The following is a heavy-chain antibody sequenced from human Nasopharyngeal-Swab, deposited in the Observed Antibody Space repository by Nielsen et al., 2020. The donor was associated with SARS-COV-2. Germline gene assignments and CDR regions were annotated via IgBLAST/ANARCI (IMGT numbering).Heavy chain of an antibody. V-gene: IGHV3-23*01. Sequence: GESLKISCAASGFTFSSYAMSWVRPAPGKGLEWVSAISGSGGSTYYADSVKGRFTISRDNSKNTLYLQMNSLRAEDTAVYYCAKDPGSSSSEGYFDYWGQGTLVTVSS. CDR2: ISGSGGST. D-gene: IGHD6-6*01. J-gene: IGHJ4*02. CDR3: AKDPGSSSSEGYFDY. CDR1: GFTFSSYA.